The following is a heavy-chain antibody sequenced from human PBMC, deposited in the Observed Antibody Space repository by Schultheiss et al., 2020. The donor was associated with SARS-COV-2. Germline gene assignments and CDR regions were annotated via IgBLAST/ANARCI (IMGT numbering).Heavy chain of an antibody. D-gene: IGHD3-22*01. V-gene: IGHV4-30-2*01. CDR2: IYHSGST. CDR3: ARESWDSSDHDAFDI. CDR1: GGSISSGGYS. J-gene: IGHJ3*02. Sequence: SQTLSLTCAVSGGSISSGGYSWSWIRQPPGKGLEWIGYIYHSGSTYYNPSLKSRVTISVDTSKNQFSLKLSSVTAADTAVYYCARESWDSSDHDAFDIWGQGTMVTVSS.